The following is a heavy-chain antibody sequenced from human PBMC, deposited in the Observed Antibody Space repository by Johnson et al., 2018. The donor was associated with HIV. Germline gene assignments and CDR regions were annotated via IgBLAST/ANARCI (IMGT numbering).Heavy chain of an antibody. V-gene: IGHV3-38-3*01. CDR3: AKDMRQWELLDAFDI. CDR1: GFTFSREN. J-gene: IGHJ3*02. D-gene: IGHD1-26*01. Sequence: VQLVESGGDVVQPGMSLRLSYAASGFTFSRENMHWVRQAPGKGLEWVSSISGGSTYYADSRKGRFTISRDNSENTLHLQMNSLRAEDTAVYYCAKDMRQWELLDAFDIWGQGTMVTVSS. CDR2: ISGGST.